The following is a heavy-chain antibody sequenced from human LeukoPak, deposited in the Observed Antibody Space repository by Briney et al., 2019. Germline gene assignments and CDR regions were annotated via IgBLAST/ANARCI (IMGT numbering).Heavy chain of an antibody. CDR2: SGSGGNT. CDR1: VCTFSRLA. D-gene: IGHD4/OR15-4a*01. Sequence: PGGSLRLSCADSVCTFSRLAMSWVRQAPGKGLEWVSTSGSGGNTYYADPVKGRFTISRDNSKNTLYPQVTSRRAEDTAVYYCLGWCYLGGQGTLVTVSS. CDR3: LGWCYL. V-gene: IGHV3-23*01. J-gene: IGHJ4*02.